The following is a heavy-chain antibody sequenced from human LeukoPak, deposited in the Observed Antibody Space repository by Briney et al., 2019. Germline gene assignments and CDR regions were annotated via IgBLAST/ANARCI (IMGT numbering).Heavy chain of an antibody. CDR2: MNPNSGNT. D-gene: IGHD5-12*01. Sequence: ASVTVSLMSSVYTFTNYDINWLRQATGQGLAWMGWMNPNSGNTGYAQKFQGRVTMTRNTSISTAYMELSSLRSEDTAVYYCAREGYSGYDIFDYWGQGTLVTVSS. CDR1: VYTFTNYD. J-gene: IGHJ4*02. CDR3: AREGYSGYDIFDY. V-gene: IGHV1-8*01.